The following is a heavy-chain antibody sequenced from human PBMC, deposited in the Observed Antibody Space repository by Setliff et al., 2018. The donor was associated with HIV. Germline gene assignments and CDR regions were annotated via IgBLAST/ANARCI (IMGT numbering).Heavy chain of an antibody. CDR2: IIPILGIA. CDR1: GGTFSSYA. Sequence: SVKVSCKASGGTFSSYAISWVRQAPGQGLEWMGGIIPILGIANYAQKFQGRATITADESTSTAYMELSSLRSEDTAVYYCARPQWELGVDYYGMDVWGQGTTVTVSS. D-gene: IGHD1-26*01. V-gene: IGHV1-69*10. J-gene: IGHJ6*02. CDR3: ARPQWELGVDYYGMDV.